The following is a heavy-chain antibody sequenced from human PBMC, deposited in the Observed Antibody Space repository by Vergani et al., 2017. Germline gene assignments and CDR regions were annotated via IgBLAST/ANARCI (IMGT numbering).Heavy chain of an antibody. CDR1: GFTFSSYA. V-gene: IGHV3-30-3*01. CDR3: ARGSGYGYGQYYFDY. Sequence: QVQLVESGGGVVQPGGSLRLSCAASGFTFSSYAMHWVRQAPGKGLEWVAVISYDGSNKYYADSVKGRFTISRDNSKNTLYLQMNSLRAEDTAVYYCARGSGYGYGQYYFDYWGQGTLVTGSS. J-gene: IGHJ4*02. D-gene: IGHD5-12*01. CDR2: ISYDGSNK.